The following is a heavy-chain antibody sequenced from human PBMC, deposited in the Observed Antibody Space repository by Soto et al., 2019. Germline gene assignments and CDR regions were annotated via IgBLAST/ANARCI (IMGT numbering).Heavy chain of an antibody. CDR2: IIPIFGTA. V-gene: IGHV1-69*01. CDR3: ARDYGAAYSNAGYYYSGMYG. Sequence: QVQLVQSGAEVKKPGSSVKVSCKASGGTFSSYAISWVRQAPGQGLEWMGGIIPIFGTANYAQKFQGRVTITAAESTSTASMELSSLRSEDTAVYYCARDYGAAYSNAGYYYSGMYGWGQGTTVTVSS. D-gene: IGHD4-4*01. J-gene: IGHJ6*02. CDR1: GGTFSSYA.